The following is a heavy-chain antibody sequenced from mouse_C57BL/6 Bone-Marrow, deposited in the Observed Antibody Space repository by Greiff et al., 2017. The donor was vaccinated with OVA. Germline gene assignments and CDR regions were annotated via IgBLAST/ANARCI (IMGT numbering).Heavy chain of an antibody. D-gene: IGHD1-1*01. J-gene: IGHJ4*01. V-gene: IGHV1-69*01. CDR3: AREDYGSIYYAMDY. Sequence: VQLQQSGAELVMPGASVKLSCKASGYTFTSYWMHWVKQRPGQGLEWIGEIDPSDSYTNYNQKFKGKSTLTVDKSSSTAYMQLSSLTSEDSAVYYCAREDYGSIYYAMDYWGQGTSVTVSS. CDR1: GYTFTSYW. CDR2: IDPSDSYT.